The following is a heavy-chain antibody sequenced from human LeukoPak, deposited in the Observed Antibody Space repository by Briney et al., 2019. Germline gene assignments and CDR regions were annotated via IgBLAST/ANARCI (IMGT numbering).Heavy chain of an antibody. CDR3: ARVGNSGTEIFDP. J-gene: IGHJ5*02. D-gene: IGHD4-23*01. CDR2: IYTSGST. Sequence: SETLSLTCTVSGVSISSGSYYWSWIRQPAGKGLEWIGRIYTSGSTNYNPSLKSRVTISVDTSKNQFSLKLSSVTAADTAVYYCARVGNSGTEIFDPWGQGTLVTVSS. V-gene: IGHV4-61*02. CDR1: GVSISSGSYY.